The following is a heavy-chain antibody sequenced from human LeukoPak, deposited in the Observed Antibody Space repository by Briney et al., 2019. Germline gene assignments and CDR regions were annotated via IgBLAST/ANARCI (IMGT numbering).Heavy chain of an antibody. CDR2: ISYDGRNK. CDR1: GFTFSSYA. Sequence: GGSLRLSCAASGFTFSSYAMHWVRQAPGKGLEWVAVISYDGRNKYYADSVKGRFTISRDNSKNTLYLQMNSLRAEGTAVYYCARGSVADSIPDYWGQGTLVTVSS. D-gene: IGHD2-2*02. J-gene: IGHJ4*02. CDR3: ARGSVADSIPDY. V-gene: IGHV3-30-3*01.